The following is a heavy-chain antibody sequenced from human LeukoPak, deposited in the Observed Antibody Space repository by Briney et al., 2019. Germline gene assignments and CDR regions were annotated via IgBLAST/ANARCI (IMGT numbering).Heavy chain of an antibody. V-gene: IGHV4-34*01. J-gene: IGHJ6*02. CDR3: ARVNQNYYYGMDV. Sequence: SETLSLTCSVYGESFRDYYWSWIRQPPGKGLEWIGQIHHSGDTAYSPSLKSRVTISVDTSRNQFSLQLTSVTAADTAVYYCARVNQNYYYGMDVWGQGTTVTVSS. CDR1: GESFRDYY. CDR2: IHHSGDT. D-gene: IGHD2-2*01.